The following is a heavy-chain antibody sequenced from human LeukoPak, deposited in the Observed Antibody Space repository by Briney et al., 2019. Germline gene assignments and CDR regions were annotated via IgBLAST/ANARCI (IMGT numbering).Heavy chain of an antibody. CDR2: IYYSGST. J-gene: IGHJ3*02. CDR3: AREGAGSSGYRAFDI. CDR1: GGSISSYY. Sequence: SETLSLTCTVSGGSISSYYWSWIRQPPGKGLEWIGYIYYSGSTNYNPSLKSRVTLSRDTSKNQISLKLSSMTAADTAVYYCAREGAGSSGYRAFDIWGQGTMVTVSP. D-gene: IGHD3-22*01. V-gene: IGHV4-59*01.